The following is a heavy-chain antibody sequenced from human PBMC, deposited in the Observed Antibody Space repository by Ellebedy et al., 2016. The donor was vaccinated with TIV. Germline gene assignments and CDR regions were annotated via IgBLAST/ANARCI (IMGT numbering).Heavy chain of an antibody. Sequence: ASVKVSXXASAGTFSSYVINWVRQAPGQGLEWMGGVNPIYGTSNYAQKFQGRVTITADESTSTSYMELSGLRSQDTAVYYCAKDRLSAYDSYYYYYGMDVWGQGTTVTVSS. J-gene: IGHJ6*02. D-gene: IGHD5-12*01. CDR3: AKDRLSAYDSYYYYYGMDV. V-gene: IGHV1-69*13. CDR1: AGTFSSYV. CDR2: VNPIYGTS.